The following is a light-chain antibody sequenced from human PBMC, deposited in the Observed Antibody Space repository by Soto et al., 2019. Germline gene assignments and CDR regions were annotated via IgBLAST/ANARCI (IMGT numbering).Light chain of an antibody. CDR1: ASDVGYYNY. Sequence: QSALTQPRSVSGSPGQSVTISCTGTASDVGYYNYVSWYQQFPGKAPKLIIYDVSKRPSGVPDRFSGSKSGNTASLTISGLQAEDGAVYHRHPNLPLSPGVVGGGTKLTVL. CDR2: DVS. V-gene: IGLV2-11*01. J-gene: IGLJ3*02. CDR3: HPNLPLSPGV.